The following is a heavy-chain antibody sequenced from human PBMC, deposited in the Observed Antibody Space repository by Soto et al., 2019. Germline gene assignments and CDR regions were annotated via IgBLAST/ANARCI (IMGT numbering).Heavy chain of an antibody. J-gene: IGHJ6*02. CDR2: INPSGGST. CDR1: GYTFTSYY. D-gene: IGHD3-9*01. Sequence: ASVKVSCKASGYTFTSYYMHWVRQAPGQGLEWMGIINPSGGSTSYAQKFQGRVTMTRDTSTSTVYMELSSLRSEDTAVYYCARAGGLRNFYLVFSYYCYGMDVWGQGTTVTVSS. V-gene: IGHV1-46*01. CDR3: ARAGGLRNFYLVFSYYCYGMDV.